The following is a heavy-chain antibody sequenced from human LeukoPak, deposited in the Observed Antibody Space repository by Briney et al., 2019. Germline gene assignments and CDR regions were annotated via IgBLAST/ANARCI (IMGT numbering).Heavy chain of an antibody. J-gene: IGHJ4*02. CDR1: GYSFTNYW. CDR3: ASSGSSGWPGDY. CDR2: IYPGDSDT. V-gene: IGHV5-51*01. D-gene: IGHD6-19*01. Sequence: GESLKISCKGSGYSFTNYWVGWVRQMPGKGLEWMGIIYPGDSDTRYSPSFQGQVTISTDKSISTAYLQWSSLKASDTAMYFCASSGSSGWPGDYWAQETLVTVSS.